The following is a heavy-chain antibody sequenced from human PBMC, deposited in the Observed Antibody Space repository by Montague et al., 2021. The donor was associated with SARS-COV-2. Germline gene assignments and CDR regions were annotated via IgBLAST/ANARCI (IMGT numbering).Heavy chain of an antibody. V-gene: IGHV3-20*04. Sequence: SLRLSCAASGITFGDYGMSWVRQAPGKGLEWVSVITWNGGRTGYADSVKGRFTISRDNSKNSLYLQMNSLRAEDTALYYCARGRYNSWGQGTLVTVSS. J-gene: IGHJ4*02. CDR2: ITWNGGRT. D-gene: IGHD5-24*01. CDR3: ARGRYNS. CDR1: GITFGDYG.